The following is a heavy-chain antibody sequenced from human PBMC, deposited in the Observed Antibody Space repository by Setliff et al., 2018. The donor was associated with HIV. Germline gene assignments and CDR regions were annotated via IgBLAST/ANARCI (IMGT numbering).Heavy chain of an antibody. D-gene: IGHD3-22*01. Sequence: TLSLTCTVSGGSVSSRSYYWGWLRQPPGKGLEWIASFSYSGTTYYSPSLKSRVTMSVDTSKNQFSLQLSSVTAADTAVYFCSTDSSGYYSFDYWGQGTLVTVSS. CDR2: FSYSGTT. J-gene: IGHJ4*02. V-gene: IGHV4-39*02. CDR3: STDSSGYYSFDY. CDR1: GGSVSSRSYY.